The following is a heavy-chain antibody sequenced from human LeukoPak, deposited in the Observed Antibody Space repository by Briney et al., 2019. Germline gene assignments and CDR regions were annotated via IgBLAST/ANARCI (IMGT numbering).Heavy chain of an antibody. V-gene: IGHV1-2*02. Sequence: GASVKVSCKASEYTFTMHWVRQAPGQGLEWMGWINPNSGGTNYAQKLQGRVTMTTDTSTSTAYMDLRSLRSDDTAVYFCARSLTMIITLGNDYWGQGTLVTVSS. CDR3: ARSLTMIITLGNDY. D-gene: IGHD3-22*01. CDR1: EYTFT. J-gene: IGHJ4*02. CDR2: INPNSGGT.